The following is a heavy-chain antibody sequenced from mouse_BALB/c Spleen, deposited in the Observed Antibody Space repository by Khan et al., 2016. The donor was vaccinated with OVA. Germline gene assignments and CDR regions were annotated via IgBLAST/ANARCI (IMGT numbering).Heavy chain of an antibody. CDR3: ARNYRYDVYFDY. Sequence: EVQLQESGPELVKPGASVKMSCKASGYTFTSYVMHWVKQKPGQGLEWVGYIYPYNDGTKYNEMFKGKAKLTSDKSSSTAYMELSSLTSEDSAVYYCARNYRYDVYFDYWGQGTSLTVSS. D-gene: IGHD2-14*01. CDR1: GYTFTSYV. V-gene: IGHV1S136*01. CDR2: IYPYNDGT. J-gene: IGHJ2*02.